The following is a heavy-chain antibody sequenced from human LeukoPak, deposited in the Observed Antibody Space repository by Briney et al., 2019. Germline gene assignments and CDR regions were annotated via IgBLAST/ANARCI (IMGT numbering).Heavy chain of an antibody. V-gene: IGHV3-30*04. CDR1: GFTFSRYA. J-gene: IGHJ6*02. CDR2: IIFDGGNK. CDR3: ARDDTDYFDSSGYSLHYSYGMDV. D-gene: IGHD3-22*01. Sequence: GRSLRLSCAASGFTFSRYAMHWVRQAPGKGLERVAVIIFDGGNKSHADSVKGRFTISRDNSMHTLYLQMNSLRTEDTAVYYCARDDTDYFDSSGYSLHYSYGMDVWGQGTTVTVSS.